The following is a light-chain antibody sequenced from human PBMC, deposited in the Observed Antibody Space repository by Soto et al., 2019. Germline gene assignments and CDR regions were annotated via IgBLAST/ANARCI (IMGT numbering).Light chain of an antibody. Sequence: QSVLTQPPSTSGTPGQRVIISCSGSSSNIGSNTVSWYQQLPGTAPKLLIYSNSQRPSGVPDRFSSSKPGTSASLAIRGLQSEDEADYYCAAWDDSLNGWVFGGGTKLTVL. V-gene: IGLV1-44*01. CDR3: AAWDDSLNGWV. CDR1: SSNIGSNT. CDR2: SNS. J-gene: IGLJ3*02.